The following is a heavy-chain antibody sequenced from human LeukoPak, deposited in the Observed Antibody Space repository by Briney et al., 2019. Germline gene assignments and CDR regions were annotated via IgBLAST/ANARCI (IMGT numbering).Heavy chain of an antibody. CDR1: GGTFSSYA. J-gene: IGHJ3*02. CDR2: IMPIFGTA. Sequence: SVKVSCKASGGTFSSYAISWVRQAPGQGLEWMGGIMPIFGTANYAQKFQGRDTITADKSTSTAYMELSSLRSEDTAVYYCARDQTYYGSGSDAFDIWGQGTMVTVSS. CDR3: ARDQTYYGSGSDAFDI. D-gene: IGHD3-10*01. V-gene: IGHV1-69*06.